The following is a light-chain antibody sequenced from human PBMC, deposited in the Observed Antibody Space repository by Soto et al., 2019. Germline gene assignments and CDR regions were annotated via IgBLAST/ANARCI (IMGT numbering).Light chain of an antibody. CDR2: GSS. CDR1: QIVSSC. CDR3: QQYGSSPKWT. J-gene: IGKJ1*01. V-gene: IGKV3-20*01. Sequence: EIVLTQSPATLSLSPGERATLSCRASQIVSSCLAWYQQKPGQAPRLLIYGSSSRATGIPDRFSCSASGTDFTLTIRRMEPEDFAVYYCQQYGSSPKWTFGHGTKGDIK.